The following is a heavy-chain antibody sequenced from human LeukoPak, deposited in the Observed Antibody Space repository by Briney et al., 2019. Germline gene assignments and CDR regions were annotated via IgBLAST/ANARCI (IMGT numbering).Heavy chain of an antibody. CDR1: GFTFSKYA. Sequence: GGSLRLSYTASGFTFSKYAMNWVRQAPGKGLEWVAFIRYDGSNKYYTDSVKGRFTISRDNSKNTLYLVMNSLRAEDTAIYYCEKRQTVTPYYYYYMDVWGKGTTVTVSS. D-gene: IGHD4-11*01. J-gene: IGHJ6*03. V-gene: IGHV3-30*02. CDR3: EKRQTVTPYYYYYMDV. CDR2: IRYDGSNK.